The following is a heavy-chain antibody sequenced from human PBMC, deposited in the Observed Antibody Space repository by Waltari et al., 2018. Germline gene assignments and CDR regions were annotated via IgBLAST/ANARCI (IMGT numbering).Heavy chain of an antibody. CDR1: GYTFTDYY. CDR3: ARVLGGAYCGGDCYSTDAFDI. V-gene: IGHV1-69-2*01. J-gene: IGHJ3*02. CDR2: VDPEDGET. Sequence: EVQLVQSGAEVKKPGATVKISCKASGYTFTDYYMHWVQQAPGKGLEWMGRVDPEDGETIYAEKFKGRVTITADTSTDTAYMELSSLRSEDTAVYYCARVLGGAYCGGDCYSTDAFDIWGQGTMVTVSS. D-gene: IGHD2-21*01.